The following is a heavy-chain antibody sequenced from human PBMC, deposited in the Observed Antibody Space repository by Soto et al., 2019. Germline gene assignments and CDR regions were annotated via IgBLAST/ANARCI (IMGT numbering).Heavy chain of an antibody. CDR3: ARSIVLVPAAMGIYFDY. V-gene: IGHV4-31*03. CDR2: IYYSGST. J-gene: IGHJ4*02. CDR1: GGSISSGGYY. Sequence: QVQLQESGPGLVKPSQTLSLTCTVSGGSISSGGYYWSWIRQHPGKGLEWIGYIYYSGSTYYNPSLKSRVTISVDTSKNQFSRKLSSVTAADTAVYYCARSIVLVPAAMGIYFDYWGQGTLVTVSS. D-gene: IGHD2-2*01.